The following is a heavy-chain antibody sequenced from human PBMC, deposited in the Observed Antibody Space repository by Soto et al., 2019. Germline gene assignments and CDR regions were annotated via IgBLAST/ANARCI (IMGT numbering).Heavy chain of an antibody. J-gene: IGHJ5*02. V-gene: IGHV4-34*01. CDR1: GGSFSGYY. CDR3: ARDPSGSYYHFDP. CDR2: INHSGST. D-gene: IGHD1-26*01. Sequence: SETLSLTCAVYGGSFSGYYWSWIRQPPGKGLEWIGEINHSGSTNYNPSLKSRVTISVDTSKNQFSLKLSSVTAADTAVYYCARDPSGSYYHFDPWGQGTLVTVS.